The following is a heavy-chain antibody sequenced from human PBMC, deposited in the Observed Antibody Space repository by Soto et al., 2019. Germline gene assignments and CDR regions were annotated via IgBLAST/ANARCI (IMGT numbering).Heavy chain of an antibody. CDR3: APQGGGGGY. CDR2: IYSGGYT. D-gene: IGHD3-16*01. V-gene: IGHV3-53*01. CDR1: GFTVSNNY. Sequence: EVQLVESGGGLIQPGGSLRLSCAVSGFTVSNNYMSWVRQAPGKGLEGVSVIYSGGYTAYGDSVKGRFTISRDNSKNKHFLQMKSRGAAEAALFYGAPQGGGGGYWGQGTLVTVSS. J-gene: IGHJ4*02.